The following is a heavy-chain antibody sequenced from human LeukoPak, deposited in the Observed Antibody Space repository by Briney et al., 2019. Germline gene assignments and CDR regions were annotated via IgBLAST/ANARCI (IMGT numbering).Heavy chain of an antibody. V-gene: IGHV4-38-2*02. CDR3: AREYRSSWYLNWFDP. J-gene: IGHJ5*02. D-gene: IGHD6-13*01. CDR1: GFTFSSYG. CDR2: IYNSGST. Sequence: GSLRLSCAASGFTFSSYGMSWVRQAPGKGLEWIGSIYNSGSTYYNPSLKSRVTISIDTSKNQFSLKLSSVTAADTAVYYCAREYRSSWYLNWFDPWGQGTLVTVSS.